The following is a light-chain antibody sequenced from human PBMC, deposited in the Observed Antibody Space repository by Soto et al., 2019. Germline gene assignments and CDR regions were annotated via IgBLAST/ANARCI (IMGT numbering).Light chain of an antibody. CDR3: QQYNSWT. Sequence: DIQMTQSPSTLSASVGDRVTITCRASQSFNNWLAWYQQKPGKAPKLLIYKASNLESGVPSRFSGSGSGTEFTLTSSSLQPDDFGTYYCQQYNSWTFGQGTKVEIK. CDR2: KAS. V-gene: IGKV1-5*03. J-gene: IGKJ1*01. CDR1: QSFNNW.